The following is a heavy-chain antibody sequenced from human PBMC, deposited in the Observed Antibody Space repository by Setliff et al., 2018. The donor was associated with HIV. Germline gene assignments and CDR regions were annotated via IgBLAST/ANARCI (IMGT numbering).Heavy chain of an antibody. CDR1: GFSFSSYG. CDR3: AKDHESSGWFRGYIDY. CDR2: ISSTSSNI. Sequence: GGSLRLSCAASGFSFSSYGMNWVRQAPGKGLEWVSYISSTSSNIYYADSVKGRFTISRDNSKNTLDLQMNSLRAEDTAVYYCAKDHESSGWFRGYIDYWGPGTLVTVSS. J-gene: IGHJ4*02. V-gene: IGHV3-48*01. D-gene: IGHD6-19*01.